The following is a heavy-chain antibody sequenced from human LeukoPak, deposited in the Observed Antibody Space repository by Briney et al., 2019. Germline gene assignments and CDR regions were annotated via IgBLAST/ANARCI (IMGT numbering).Heavy chain of an antibody. Sequence: PGGSLRLSCAASGFTFSIYSINWVRQAPGKGLEWVSFITGNSNYIYYADSVKGRFTISRDNAKNSLYLQMNSLRAEDTAVYYCASGYSYGLKGFDYWGQGTLVTVSS. CDR2: ITGNSNYI. D-gene: IGHD5-18*01. CDR1: GFTFSIYS. V-gene: IGHV3-21*01. CDR3: ASGYSYGLKGFDY. J-gene: IGHJ4*02.